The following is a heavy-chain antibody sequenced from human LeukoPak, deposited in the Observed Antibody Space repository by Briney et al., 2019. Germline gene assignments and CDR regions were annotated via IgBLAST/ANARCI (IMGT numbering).Heavy chain of an antibody. CDR3: ARGTVERDYYDSSVFVFESFDI. J-gene: IGHJ3*02. CDR1: GGSISRYY. V-gene: IGHV4-59*08. Sequence: SETLSLTCTVSGGSISRYYWSWIRQPPGKGLEWIAYSYYSGNTKYSPSLKSRVTVSVDTSKNQFSLKLSSVTAADTAVYYCARGTVERDYYDSSVFVFESFDIWGQGTMVTVSS. CDR2: SYYSGNT. D-gene: IGHD3-22*01.